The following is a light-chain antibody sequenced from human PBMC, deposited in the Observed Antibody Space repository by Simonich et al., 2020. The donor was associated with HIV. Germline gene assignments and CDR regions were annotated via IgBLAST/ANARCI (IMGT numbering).Light chain of an antibody. CDR2: GAS. CDR1: QSVSSN. J-gene: IGKJ4*01. Sequence: EIVMTQSPATLSVSPGERATLSCRASQSVSSNLAWYQQKPGQAPRLLISGASTRATGIPARFSGSGSGTLFTLTISSLQPEDFAIYYCQQANSFPPAFGGGTKVEIK. CDR3: QQANSFPPA. V-gene: IGKV3-15*01.